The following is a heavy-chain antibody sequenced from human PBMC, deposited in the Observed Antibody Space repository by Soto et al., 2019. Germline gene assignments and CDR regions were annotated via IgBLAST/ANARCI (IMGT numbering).Heavy chain of an antibody. CDR3: ARDRFHVGATNWFDP. Sequence: QVQLVQSGAEVKKPGASVKVSCKASGYTFTSYGISWVRQAPGQGLEWMGWISAYNGNTNYAQKLQGRVTMTTDTSTSTAYMEPRSLRSDDTAVYYCARDRFHVGATNWFDPWGQGTLVSVSS. CDR2: ISAYNGNT. V-gene: IGHV1-18*01. J-gene: IGHJ5*02. D-gene: IGHD1-26*01. CDR1: GYTFTSYG.